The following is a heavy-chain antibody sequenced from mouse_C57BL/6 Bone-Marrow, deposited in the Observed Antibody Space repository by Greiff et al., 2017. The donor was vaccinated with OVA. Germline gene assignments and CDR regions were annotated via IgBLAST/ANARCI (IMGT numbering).Heavy chain of an antibody. V-gene: IGHV1-77*01. CDR2: IGPGSGST. J-gene: IGHJ2*01. D-gene: IGHD1-1*01. CDR1: GYTFTDYY. Sequence: QVHVKQSGAELVKPGASVKISCKASGYTFTDYYINWVKQRPGQGLEWIGKIGPGSGSTYYNEKFKSKATLTVDTSSSTAYMQLSSLTSEDSAVYYCAKWGITTVVARATDYWGQGTTLTVSS. CDR3: AKWGITTVVARATDY.